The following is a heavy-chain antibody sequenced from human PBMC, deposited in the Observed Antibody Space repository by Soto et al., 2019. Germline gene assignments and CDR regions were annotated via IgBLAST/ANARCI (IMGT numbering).Heavy chain of an antibody. CDR2: IIPIFGTA. CDR3: ARNPKEYYFDY. V-gene: IGHV1-69*13. Sequence: VASVKVSCKASGGTFSSYAISWVRQAPGQGLEWMGGIIPIFGTANHAQKFQGRVTITAGESTSTAYMELSSLRSEDTAVYYCARNPKEYYFDYWGQGTLVTVSS. J-gene: IGHJ4*02. CDR1: GGTFSSYA.